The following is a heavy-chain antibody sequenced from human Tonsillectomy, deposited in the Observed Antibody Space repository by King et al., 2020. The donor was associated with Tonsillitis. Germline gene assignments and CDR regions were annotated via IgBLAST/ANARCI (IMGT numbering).Heavy chain of an antibody. V-gene: IGHV5-51*01. CDR1: GYSFTSYW. D-gene: IGHD1-26*01. Sequence: QLVQSEAEVKKAGEALKISCKGSGYSFTSYWIAWVRQMPGKGLEWMGIIYPDDSDTRYSPSFQGQVTFSADKSINTAYLQWSSLTASDTAIYYCARQGVGGTNWFAPWGQGTPVTVSS. CDR2: IYPDDSDT. J-gene: IGHJ5*02. CDR3: ARQGVGGTNWFAP.